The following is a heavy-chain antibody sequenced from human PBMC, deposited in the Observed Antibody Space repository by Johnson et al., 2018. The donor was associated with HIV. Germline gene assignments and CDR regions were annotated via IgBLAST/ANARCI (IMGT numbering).Heavy chain of an antibody. J-gene: IGHJ3*02. Sequence: VQLVESGGGVVRPGGSLRLSCAASGFTFHNYGMSWVRQAPGKGLEWVSGIDWNGATGYADSVKGRFTIPRDNAKNSLYVQMNSLRAEDTALYYCARDLPYYDSSGYEAFDIWGQGTMVTVSS. CDR1: GFTFHNYG. D-gene: IGHD3-22*01. V-gene: IGHV3-20*04. CDR2: IDWNGAT. CDR3: ARDLPYYDSSGYEAFDI.